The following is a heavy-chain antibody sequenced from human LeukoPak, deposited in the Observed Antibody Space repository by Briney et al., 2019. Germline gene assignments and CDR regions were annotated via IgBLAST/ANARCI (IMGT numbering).Heavy chain of an antibody. CDR1: GFTFSSYA. J-gene: IGHJ5*02. D-gene: IGHD5-18*01. V-gene: IGHV3-30*04. CDR3: ARGPATQLWFTPNWFDP. Sequence: PGRSLRLSCAASGFTFSSYAMHWVRQAPGKGLEWVAVISYDGSNKYYADSVKGRSTISRDNSKNTLYLQMNSLRAEDTAVYYCARGPATQLWFTPNWFDPWGQGTLVTVPS. CDR2: ISYDGSNK.